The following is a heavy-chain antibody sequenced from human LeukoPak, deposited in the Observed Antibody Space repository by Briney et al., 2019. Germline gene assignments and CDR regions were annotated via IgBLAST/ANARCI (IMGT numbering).Heavy chain of an antibody. Sequence: SETLSLTCTVSGGSISSYYWSWIRQPAGKGLEWIGRIHTSGSTNFNPSLKSRVTMSVDTSKNQFSLRLTSVTAADTAVYYCATLRFFGYTPPNWFDPWGQGTLVTVSS. J-gene: IGHJ5*02. V-gene: IGHV4-4*07. CDR1: GGSISSYY. CDR3: ATLRFFGYTPPNWFDP. CDR2: IHTSGST. D-gene: IGHD5-12*01.